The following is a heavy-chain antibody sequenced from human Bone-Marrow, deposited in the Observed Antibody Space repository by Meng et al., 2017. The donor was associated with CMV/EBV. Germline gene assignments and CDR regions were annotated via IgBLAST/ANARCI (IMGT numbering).Heavy chain of an antibody. CDR1: GFTFSGSA. D-gene: IGHD1-26*01. CDR3: TARYSGSYYGSIDYYGMAV. J-gene: IGHJ6*01. CDR2: IRSKANSYAT. Sequence: GESLKISCAASGFTFSGSAMHWVRQASGKGLEWVGRIRSKANSYATAYAASVKGRFTISRDDSKNTAYLQMNSLKTEDTAVYYCTARYSGSYYGSIDYYGMAVWGPGNTV. V-gene: IGHV3-73*01.